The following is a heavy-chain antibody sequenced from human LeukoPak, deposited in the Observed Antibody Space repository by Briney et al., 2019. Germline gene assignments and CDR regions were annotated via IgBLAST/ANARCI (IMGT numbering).Heavy chain of an antibody. CDR2: VNHSGYT. D-gene: IGHD2-15*01. J-gene: IGHJ5*02. Sequence: SETLSLTCDVSGVSFSTYYWSWIRQSPEKGLEWIGEVNHSGYTNYNPSLKGRVTISVDTSKNQFSLKLSSVTAADTAVYYCARGPPYCSGGSCYPNWFDPWGQGTLVTVSS. CDR3: ARGPPYCSGGSCYPNWFDP. CDR1: GVSFSTYY. V-gene: IGHV4-34*01.